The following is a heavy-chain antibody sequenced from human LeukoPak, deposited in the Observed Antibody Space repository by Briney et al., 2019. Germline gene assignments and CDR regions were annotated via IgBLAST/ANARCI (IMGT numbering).Heavy chain of an antibody. J-gene: IGHJ4*02. CDR1: GGSISSSSYY. D-gene: IGHD2-15*01. V-gene: IGHV4-39*01. Sequence: SETLSLTCTVSGGSISSSSYYWGWIRQPPGKGLEWIGSIYYSGSTYYNPSLKSRVTISLDTSKNQFSLKLRSVTAADTAVYYCARQGAIRYCSGGSCYLASSTPDYWGQGTLVTVSS. CDR3: ARQGAIRYCSGGSCYLASSTPDY. CDR2: IYYSGST.